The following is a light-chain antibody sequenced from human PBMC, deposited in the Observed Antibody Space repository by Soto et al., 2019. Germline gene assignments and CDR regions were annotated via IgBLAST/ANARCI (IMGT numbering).Light chain of an antibody. V-gene: IGKV3-15*01. Sequence: EIVMTQSPATLSVSPGERATLSCRASQSVTSNLAWYQQKPGQAPRLLIYGASTRATDIPARFSGSGSGTEFTLTISSLQSEDFAVYNCQQYSNWPYTFGQGTKVDI. CDR2: GAS. CDR1: QSVTSN. CDR3: QQYSNWPYT. J-gene: IGKJ2*01.